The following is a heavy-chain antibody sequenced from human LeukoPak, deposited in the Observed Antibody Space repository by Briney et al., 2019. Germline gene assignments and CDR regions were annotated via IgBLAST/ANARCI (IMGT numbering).Heavy chain of an antibody. J-gene: IGHJ4*02. CDR3: ARYSGSYFYFDY. CDR2: IKQDGSEK. V-gene: IGHV3-7*01. D-gene: IGHD1-26*01. Sequence: GGSLRLSCAASGFTFSRYWMSWVRQAPGKGLEWVANIKQDGSEKYYVDSVKGRFTISRDNAKNSLYLQMNSLRVEDTAVYYCARYSGSYFYFDYWGQGTLVTVSS. CDR1: GFTFSRYW.